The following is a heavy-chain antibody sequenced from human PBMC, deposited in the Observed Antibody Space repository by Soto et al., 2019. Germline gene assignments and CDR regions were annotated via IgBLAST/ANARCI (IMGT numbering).Heavy chain of an antibody. J-gene: IGHJ6*01. D-gene: IGHD2-2*02. CDR2: ISYDGSNK. Sequence: QVQLVESGGGVVQPGRSLRLSCAASGFTFSSYAMHWVRQAPGKGLEWVAVISYDGSNKYYADSVKGRFTISRDNSKNTLYLQMNSLRVEDTAVYYCARCGLVPAAIVYYYGMDVWGQGNTVTVSS. V-gene: IGHV3-30-3*01. CDR1: GFTFSSYA. CDR3: ARCGLVPAAIVYYYGMDV.